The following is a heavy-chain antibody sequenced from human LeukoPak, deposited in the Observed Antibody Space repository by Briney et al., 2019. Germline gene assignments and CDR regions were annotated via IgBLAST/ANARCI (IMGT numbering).Heavy chain of an antibody. CDR1: GGSISSYY. Sequence: PSETLSLTCTVSGGSISSYYWSWIRQPAGKGLEWIGRIYISGSTNYNPSLKSRVIMSLDTSKNLFSLKLSSVTAADTAVYYCAREPNYYDSSGYYYDAFDIWGQGTMVTVSS. D-gene: IGHD3-22*01. V-gene: IGHV4-4*07. CDR2: IYISGST. CDR3: AREPNYYDSSGYYYDAFDI. J-gene: IGHJ3*02.